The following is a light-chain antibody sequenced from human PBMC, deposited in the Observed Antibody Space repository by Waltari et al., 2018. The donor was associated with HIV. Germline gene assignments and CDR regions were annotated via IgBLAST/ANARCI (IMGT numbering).Light chain of an antibody. J-gene: IGLJ3*02. CDR2: EVV. CDR3: SSFTTSSTWV. CDR1: SSDVARYDR. Sequence: QSALTQPPSVSGSPGQSVTIYCTGTSSDVARYDRVSWYQQPPGTGPKLLIYEVVNRPSGGPCRFSGSKSGNTASLTIFGLQSEDEADYYCSSFTTSSTWVFGGGTKLTV. V-gene: IGLV2-18*02.